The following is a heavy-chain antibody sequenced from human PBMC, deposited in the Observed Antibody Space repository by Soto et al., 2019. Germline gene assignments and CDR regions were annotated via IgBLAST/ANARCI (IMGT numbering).Heavy chain of an antibody. CDR2: ISGSGGST. Sequence: GGSLRLSCAASGFTFSSYAMSWVRQAPGKGLEWVSAISGSGGSTYYADSVKGRFTISRDNSKNTLYLQMNSLRAEDTAVYYCAKEIKIRRATTRGGLGYWGQGTLVTVSS. D-gene: IGHD1-26*01. J-gene: IGHJ4*02. CDR3: AKEIKIRRATTRGGLGY. V-gene: IGHV3-23*01. CDR1: GFTFSSYA.